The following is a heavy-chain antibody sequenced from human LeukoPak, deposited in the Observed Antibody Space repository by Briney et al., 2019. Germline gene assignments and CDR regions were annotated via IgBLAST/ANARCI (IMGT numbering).Heavy chain of an antibody. CDR2: VHPSDSDT. J-gene: IGHJ4*02. Sequence: GESLKISCQGSGNSFSRNWIGWVRQVPGKGLELMGIVHPSDSDTEYSPSFEGQVNISVDKSISTAYLQWSSLKASDTAMYYCARTGYTSGWYVGSFDYWGQGTLVTVSS. V-gene: IGHV5-51*01. CDR3: ARTGYTSGWYVGSFDY. CDR1: GNSFSRNW. D-gene: IGHD6-19*01.